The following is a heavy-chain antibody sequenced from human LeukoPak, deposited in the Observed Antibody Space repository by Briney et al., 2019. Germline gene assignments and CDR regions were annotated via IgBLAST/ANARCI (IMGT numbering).Heavy chain of an antibody. V-gene: IGHV1-2*02. Sequence: ASVKVSCKASGYTLTGYYMHWVRQAPGQGLEWMGWINPNSGGTNYAQKFQGRVTMTRDTSISTAYMELSRLRSDDTAVYYCASAVLLWFGELPDYWGQGTLVTVSS. J-gene: IGHJ4*02. D-gene: IGHD3-10*01. CDR1: GYTLTGYY. CDR3: ASAVLLWFGELPDY. CDR2: INPNSGGT.